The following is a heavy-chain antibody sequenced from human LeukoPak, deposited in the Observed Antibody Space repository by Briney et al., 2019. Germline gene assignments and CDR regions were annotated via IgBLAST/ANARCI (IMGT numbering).Heavy chain of an antibody. CDR1: GYAFTNYY. V-gene: IGHV1-46*01. J-gene: IGHJ3*02. Sequence: GASVKVSCKASGYAFTNYYMDWVRQAPGQGLEWMGVINPSGGSTSYAQKFQGRVTMTRDTSTSTVYMELSSLRSEDTAVYYCATDSAFSKYFSGRGAFDIWGQGTMVTVSS. CDR2: INPSGGST. CDR3: ATDSAFSKYFSGRGAFDI. D-gene: IGHD3-10*01.